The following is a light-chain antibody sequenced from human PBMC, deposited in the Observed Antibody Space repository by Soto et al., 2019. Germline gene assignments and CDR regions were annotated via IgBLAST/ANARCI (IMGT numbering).Light chain of an antibody. CDR3: QQYDSTPWT. Sequence: DIVMTQSPDSLAVSLGERATINCKSSQSVLYSSNNKNYLAWYQQKAGQPPKLLIYWASTRESGVPDRFSGSGFGTDFTLTISSLQAEDVAVYYCQQYDSTPWTFGQGTKVEIK. J-gene: IGKJ1*01. V-gene: IGKV4-1*01. CDR1: QSVLYSSNNKNY. CDR2: WAS.